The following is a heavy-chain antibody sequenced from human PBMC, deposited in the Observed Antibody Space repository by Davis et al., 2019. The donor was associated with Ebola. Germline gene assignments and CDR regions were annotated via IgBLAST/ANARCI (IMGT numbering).Heavy chain of an antibody. D-gene: IGHD3-3*01. J-gene: IGHJ6*02. CDR3: ARVLTIFGVPLYGMDV. CDR1: GFTFSSYS. V-gene: IGHV3-21*01. CDR2: ISSSSSYI. Sequence: PGGSLRLSCAASGFTFSSYSMNWVRQAPGKGLEWVSSISSSSSYIYYADSVKGRFTISRDNATNSLYLQMNSLRAEDTAVYYCARVLTIFGVPLYGMDVWGQGTTVTVSS.